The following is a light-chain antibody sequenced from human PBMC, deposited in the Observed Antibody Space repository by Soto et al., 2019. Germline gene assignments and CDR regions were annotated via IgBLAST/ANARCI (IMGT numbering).Light chain of an antibody. J-gene: IGKJ4*01. CDR2: DAS. V-gene: IGKV3-11*01. CDR3: QQRSNWLT. CDR1: QSVSSY. Sequence: EIVLTQSPATLSLSPGERATLSCRASQSVSSYLAWYQHKPGQAPRLLIYDASNRATGIPARFSGSGSGTDFALPISSLEPEDFAIYYCQQRSNWLTFGGVTKVEIK.